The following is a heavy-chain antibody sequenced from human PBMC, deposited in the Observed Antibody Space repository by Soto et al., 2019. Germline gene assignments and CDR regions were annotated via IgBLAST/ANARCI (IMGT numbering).Heavy chain of an antibody. D-gene: IGHD5-18*01. Sequence: SCAASGFAFSDYCMQWMRGAPGKGLEWISYISGNGEVIQYADSVKGRFTISRDNAKNSLYLQMNSLRAEDTAVYYCARDYNSYGPFDYWGQGTLVTVSS. V-gene: IGHV3-11*04. J-gene: IGHJ4*02. CDR2: ISGNGEVI. CDR3: ARDYNSYGPFDY. CDR1: GFAFSDYC.